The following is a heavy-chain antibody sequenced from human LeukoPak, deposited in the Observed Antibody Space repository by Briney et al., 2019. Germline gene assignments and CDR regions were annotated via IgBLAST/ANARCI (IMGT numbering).Heavy chain of an antibody. D-gene: IGHD6-6*01. CDR1: GGSISTFY. CDR3: AREGSMTARPFVSIDY. CDR2: IHTSGST. Sequence: PSETLSSTCTVSGGSISTFYWSWIRQPAGKGLEWIGRIHTSGSTDYNPSLKSRVTMSVDTSKNQFSLKLSSVTAADTAVYYCAREGSMTARPFVSIDYWGQGTLVTVSS. V-gene: IGHV4-4*07. J-gene: IGHJ4*02.